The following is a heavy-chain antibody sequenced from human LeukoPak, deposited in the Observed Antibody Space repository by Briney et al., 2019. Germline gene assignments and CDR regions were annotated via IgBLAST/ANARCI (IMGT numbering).Heavy chain of an antibody. Sequence: GESLKISCKGSGYSFTSYWIGWVRQMPGKGMEWMGIIYPGDSDTRYSPSFQGQVTISADKSISTAYLQWSSLKASDTAMYYCARGTAWEDDAFDIWGQGTMVTVSS. CDR2: IYPGDSDT. D-gene: IGHD1-26*01. V-gene: IGHV5-51*01. CDR1: GYSFTSYW. J-gene: IGHJ3*02. CDR3: ARGTAWEDDAFDI.